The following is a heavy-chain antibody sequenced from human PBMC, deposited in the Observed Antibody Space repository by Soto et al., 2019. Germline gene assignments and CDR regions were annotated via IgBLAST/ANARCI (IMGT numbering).Heavy chain of an antibody. V-gene: IGHV3-23*01. CDR3: AKPPEDSSSWYVPLYYYGMDV. D-gene: IGHD6-13*01. CDR1: GFTFSSYE. CDR2: ISSSGGST. Sequence: GGSLRLSCAASGFTFSSYEMSWVRQAPGKGLEWLSYISSSGGSTYYADSVKGRFTISRDNSKNTLYLQMNSLRAEDTAVYYCAKPPEDSSSWYVPLYYYGMDVWRQGTTVTVSS. J-gene: IGHJ6*02.